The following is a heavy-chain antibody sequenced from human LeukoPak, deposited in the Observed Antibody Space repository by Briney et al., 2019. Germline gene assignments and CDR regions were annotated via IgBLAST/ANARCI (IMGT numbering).Heavy chain of an antibody. J-gene: IGHJ3*02. D-gene: IGHD5-18*01. Sequence: ASVKVSCKASGYTFTSYGISWVRQAPGQGLEWMGWISAYNGNTNYAQKLQGRVTMTTDTSTSTAYMELRSLRSDDTAVYYCARRKRGYSYGFDAFDILGQGTMVTVSS. CDR3: ARRKRGYSYGFDAFDI. CDR1: GYTFTSYG. CDR2: ISAYNGNT. V-gene: IGHV1-18*01.